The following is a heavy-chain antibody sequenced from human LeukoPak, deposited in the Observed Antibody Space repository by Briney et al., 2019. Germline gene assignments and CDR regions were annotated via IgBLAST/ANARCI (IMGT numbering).Heavy chain of an antibody. CDR2: SNEDGTVT. Sequence: GGSLRLSCAASGFSFNTYWMHWVRQVPGKGLVWVSRSNEDGTVTNYADSVKGRFTISRDKNTLFLQMNSLRVEDTAIYYCARDLGGRVGYWGQGSLVTVSS. CDR1: GFSFNTYW. V-gene: IGHV3-74*01. J-gene: IGHJ4*02. D-gene: IGHD1-26*01. CDR3: ARDLGGRVGY.